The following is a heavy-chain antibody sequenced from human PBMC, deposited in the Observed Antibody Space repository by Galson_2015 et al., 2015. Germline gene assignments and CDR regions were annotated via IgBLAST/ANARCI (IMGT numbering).Heavy chain of an antibody. CDR3: AGEFYYDRSGYYGDYFDY. CDR1: GFTFSNYW. CDR2: INSDGSTT. J-gene: IGHJ4*02. V-gene: IGHV3-74*01. D-gene: IGHD3-22*01. Sequence: SLRLSCAASGFTFSNYWMHWVRQAPGKGLVCVSRINSDGSTTSYAGSVKGRFTISRDNAKNTLYLQMNSLRADDTAVYYCAGEFYYDRSGYYGDYFDYWGQGTLVTVSS.